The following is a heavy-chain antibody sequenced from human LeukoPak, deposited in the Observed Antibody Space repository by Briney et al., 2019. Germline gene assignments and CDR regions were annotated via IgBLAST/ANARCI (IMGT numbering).Heavy chain of an antibody. CDR3: ARSGGLLPDY. D-gene: IGHD2/OR15-2a*01. CDR2: IYPGDSDI. Sequence: GESLKISCTTSGYTFTRYWIGWVRQMPGKGLEWIGIIYPGDSDIRYSPSFQGQVTISADRSTSTAYLQWSSLKASDTAMYFCARSGGLLPDYWGQGTLVTVSS. CDR1: GYTFTRYW. J-gene: IGHJ4*02. V-gene: IGHV5-51*01.